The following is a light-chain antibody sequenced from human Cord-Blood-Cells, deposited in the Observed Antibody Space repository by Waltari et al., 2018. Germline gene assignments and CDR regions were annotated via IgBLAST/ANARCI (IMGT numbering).Light chain of an antibody. V-gene: IGKV4-1*01. CDR1: QRVLYSSNNKNY. Sequence: DIVMTQSPDSLAVSLGERATINCKSSQRVLYSSNNKNYLAWYQQKPGQPPKLLIYWASTREFVVPDRFSGSGSRTDFTLTISSLQAEDVAVYYCQQYYSTPLTFGGGTKVEIK. CDR2: WAS. J-gene: IGKJ4*01. CDR3: QQYYSTPLT.